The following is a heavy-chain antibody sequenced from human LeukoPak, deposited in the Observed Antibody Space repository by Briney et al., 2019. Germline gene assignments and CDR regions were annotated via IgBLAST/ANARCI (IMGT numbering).Heavy chain of an antibody. CDR1: GFTFDDYG. D-gene: IGHD3-3*01. CDR3: ARDTQPTFTIFGVVGY. CDR2: INWNGGST. Sequence: PGGSLRLSCAASGFTFDDYGMSWVRQAPGKGLEWVSGINWNGGSTGYADSVKGRFTISRDNAKNSLYLPMNSLRAEDTALYYCARDTQPTFTIFGVVGYWGQGTLVTVSS. V-gene: IGHV3-20*04. J-gene: IGHJ4*02.